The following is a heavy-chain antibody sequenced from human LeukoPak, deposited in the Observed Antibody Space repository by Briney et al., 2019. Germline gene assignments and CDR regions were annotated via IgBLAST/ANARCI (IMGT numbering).Heavy chain of an antibody. D-gene: IGHD2-15*01. J-gene: IGHJ4*02. V-gene: IGHV3-23*01. Sequence: GGSLRLSCAASGFTFSNHAMSWVRQAPGKGLQWVAVISGGGRTTEYEDFVKGRFTISRDNSKNTLSLQMNSLTVKDTAIYFCAKNVVVKRYIDFWGQGTLVTVSS. CDR3: AKNVVVKRYIDF. CDR1: GFTFSNHA. CDR2: ISGGGRTT.